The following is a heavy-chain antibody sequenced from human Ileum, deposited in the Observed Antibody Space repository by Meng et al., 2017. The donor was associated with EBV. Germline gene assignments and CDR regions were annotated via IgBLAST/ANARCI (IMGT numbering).Heavy chain of an antibody. D-gene: IGHD3-16*01. V-gene: IGHV3-74*01. CDR2: ISSDGSTA. CDR3: AQGLGAYQIDQ. Sequence: VKVVESGGGFVQPGGSLGLSCAASGFSFSIYWMHWVRQAPGKGLVWVSGISSDGSTATYADSVKGRFSISRDNAKNTLYVQMNSLRGEDTAVYYCAQGLGAYQIDQWGQGILVTVSS. J-gene: IGHJ4*02. CDR1: GFSFSIYW.